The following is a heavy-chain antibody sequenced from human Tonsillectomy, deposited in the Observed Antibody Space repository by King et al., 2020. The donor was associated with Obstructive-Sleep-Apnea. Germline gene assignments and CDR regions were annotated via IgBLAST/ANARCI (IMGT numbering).Heavy chain of an antibody. Sequence: VQLVESGGGLVQPCRSLRLSCAASGFTFDDYGMHWVRQAPGKGLGWVSGISWNGVSIGYADLVKGQFSITRDNGKNSPYLQMNSLRAEDTALYFCVKDRGSGYRSGAFDIWGQGTMVAVSS. CDR1: GFTFDDYG. CDR3: VKDRGSGYRSGAFDI. J-gene: IGHJ3*02. V-gene: IGHV3-9*01. CDR2: ISWNGVSI. D-gene: IGHD6-25*01.